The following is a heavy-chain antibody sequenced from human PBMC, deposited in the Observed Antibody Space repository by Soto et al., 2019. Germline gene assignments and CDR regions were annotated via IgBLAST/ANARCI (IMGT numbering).Heavy chain of an antibody. CDR1: GGSFSGYY. Sequence: SETLSLSCAVYGGSFSGYYWSWIRQPPGKGLEWIGEINHSGSTNYNPSLKSLVTISVDTSKNQFSLKLSSVTAADTAVYYCARGRNYYGSGSYYYYGMDVWGQGTTVT. CDR3: ARGRNYYGSGSYYYYGMDV. D-gene: IGHD3-10*01. V-gene: IGHV4-34*01. J-gene: IGHJ6*02. CDR2: INHSGST.